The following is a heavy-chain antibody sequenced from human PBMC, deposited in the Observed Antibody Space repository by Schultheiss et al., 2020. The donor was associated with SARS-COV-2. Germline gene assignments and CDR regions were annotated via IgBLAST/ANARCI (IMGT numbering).Heavy chain of an antibody. V-gene: IGHV4-59*12. D-gene: IGHD3-3*01. CDR3: ARGSTIREGYFDY. Sequence: SETLSLTCTVSGVSISSYYWSWIRQPPGKGLEWIGRIYYSGSTYYNPSLKSRVTISVDTSKNQFSLKLSSVTAADTAVYYCARGSTIREGYFDYWGQGTLVTVSS. CDR1: GVSISSYY. CDR2: IYYSGST. J-gene: IGHJ4*02.